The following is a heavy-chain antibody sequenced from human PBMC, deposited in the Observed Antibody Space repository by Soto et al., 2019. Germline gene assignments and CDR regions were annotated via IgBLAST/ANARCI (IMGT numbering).Heavy chain of an antibody. J-gene: IGHJ4*02. V-gene: IGHV3-23*01. CDR2: ISSNGGST. D-gene: IGHD2-15*01. CDR1: EFTFSNYA. Sequence: GGSLRLSCAASEFTFSNYATSWVRQAPGKGLEWVSSISSNGGSTYYADSVKGRFTISRDNSKNTLYLQMNSLRAEDTAVYYCAKARWTRNTPAYDYWGQGTLVTVSS. CDR3: AKARWTRNTPAYDY.